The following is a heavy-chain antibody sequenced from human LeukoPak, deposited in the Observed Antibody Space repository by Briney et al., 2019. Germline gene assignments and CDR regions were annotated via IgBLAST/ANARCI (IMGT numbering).Heavy chain of an antibody. CDR2: IYPGDSDT. D-gene: IGHD5-24*01. J-gene: IGHJ3*02. V-gene: IGHV5-51*01. CDR3: ARADGYNYGTMAFDI. Sequence: GESLKISCKGSGYSFTSYWIGWVRQMPGKGLEWMGIIYPGDSDTRYSPSFQGQVTISADKSISTAYLQWSSLKASDTAMYYCARADGYNYGTMAFDIWGQGTMVTVSS. CDR1: GYSFTSYW.